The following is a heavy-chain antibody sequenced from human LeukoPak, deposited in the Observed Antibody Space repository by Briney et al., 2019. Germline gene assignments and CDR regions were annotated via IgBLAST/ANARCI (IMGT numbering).Heavy chain of an antibody. Sequence: PSETLSLTCTVSGGSITSSNYYWGWISQAPGKGLEWIGSFYYSGSTNYNPSLKSRVTISVDTSKNQFSLKLSSVTAADTAVYYCVYYYGSGSVEYWGQGTLVTVSS. CDR1: GGSITSSNYY. CDR3: VYYYGSGSVEY. D-gene: IGHD3-10*01. J-gene: IGHJ4*02. CDR2: FYYSGST. V-gene: IGHV4-39*01.